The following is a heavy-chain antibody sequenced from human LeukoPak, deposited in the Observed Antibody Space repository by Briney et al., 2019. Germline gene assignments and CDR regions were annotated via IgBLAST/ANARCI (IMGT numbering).Heavy chain of an antibody. J-gene: IGHJ6*02. Sequence: SETLSLTCTVSGGSISSYYWSWIRQPPGKGLEWIGYIYYSGSTNYNPSLKSRVTISVDTSKNQSSLKLSSVTAADTAVYYCATSRLGSAPSMDVWGQGTTVTVSS. CDR3: ATSRLGSAPSMDV. CDR2: IYYSGST. CDR1: GGSISSYY. D-gene: IGHD6-25*01. V-gene: IGHV4-59*08.